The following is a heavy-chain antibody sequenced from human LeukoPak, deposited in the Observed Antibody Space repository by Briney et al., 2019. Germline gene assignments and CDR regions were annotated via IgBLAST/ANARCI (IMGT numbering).Heavy chain of an antibody. J-gene: IGHJ3*02. CDR1: GFTFSSYG. CDR2: ISYDGSNK. D-gene: IGHD3-22*01. V-gene: IGHV3-30*03. Sequence: GGSLRLSCAASGFTFSSYGMHWVRQAPGKGLEWVAVISYDGSNKYYADSVKGRFTISRDNSKNTLYLQMNSLRAEDTAVYYCATMYYYDSSGYPDAFDIWGQGTMVTVSS. CDR3: ATMYYYDSSGYPDAFDI.